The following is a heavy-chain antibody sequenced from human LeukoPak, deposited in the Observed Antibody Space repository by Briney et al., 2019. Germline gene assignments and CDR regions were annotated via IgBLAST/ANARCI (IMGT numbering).Heavy chain of an antibody. Sequence: SETLSLTCTVSGGSISSYYWSWIRQPPGKGLEWIGYIYYSGSANYNTSLKSRVTISVDTSKNQFSLKLRSVTAADTAVYYCARVTGYDWESSYDYWGQGTLVTVSP. J-gene: IGHJ4*02. CDR1: GGSISSYY. CDR3: ARVTGYDWESSYDY. CDR2: IYYSGSA. V-gene: IGHV4-59*01. D-gene: IGHD5-12*01.